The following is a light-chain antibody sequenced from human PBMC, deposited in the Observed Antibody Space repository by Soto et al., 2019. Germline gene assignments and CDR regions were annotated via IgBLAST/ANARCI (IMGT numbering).Light chain of an antibody. CDR1: SSDIGRYNL. Sequence: QSALTQPASVSGSPGQSITISCTGTSSDIGRYNLVSWYQQHPRKAPKLIIYEGSKRPSGVSNRFSGSKSGNTASLTISGLQAEYEADYYCCSKTATTTYVFGSGTKVTVL. J-gene: IGLJ1*01. V-gene: IGLV2-23*01. CDR2: EGS. CDR3: CSKTATTTYV.